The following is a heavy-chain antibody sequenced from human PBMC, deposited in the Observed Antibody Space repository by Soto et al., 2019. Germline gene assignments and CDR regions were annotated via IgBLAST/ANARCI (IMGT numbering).Heavy chain of an antibody. D-gene: IGHD2-15*01. J-gene: IGHJ2*01. CDR2: IYWDDDK. Sequence: QITLKESGPTLVKPTQTLTLTCTFSGFSLSTSGVGVGWIRQPLGKALEWLALIYWDDDKRYSPSLKSRLTITKDTSKNQVVLTMTNMDPVDTATYYCAHMGYCSGGSCYGNWYFDLWGRGTLVTVSS. V-gene: IGHV2-5*02. CDR1: GFSLSTSGVG. CDR3: AHMGYCSGGSCYGNWYFDL.